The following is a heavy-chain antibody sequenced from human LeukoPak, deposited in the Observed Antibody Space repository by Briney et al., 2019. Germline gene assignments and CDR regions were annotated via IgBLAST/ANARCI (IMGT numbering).Heavy chain of an antibody. D-gene: IGHD2-15*01. J-gene: IGHJ4*02. V-gene: IGHV3-74*01. CDR2: INSDGNIT. Sequence: PGGSLRLSCAASGFTFSNHWMHWVRQAPGKGPVWVSRINSDGNITTCADSVKGRFSISRDNAKNALYLQMNSLRAEDTAMYYCARELSGGSSRHFDYWGQGTLVTVSS. CDR1: GFTFSNHW. CDR3: ARELSGGSSRHFDY.